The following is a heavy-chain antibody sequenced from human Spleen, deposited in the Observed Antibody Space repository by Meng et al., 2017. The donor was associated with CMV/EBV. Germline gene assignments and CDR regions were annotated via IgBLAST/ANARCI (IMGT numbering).Heavy chain of an antibody. V-gene: IGHV2-26*01. D-gene: IGHD6-6*01. Sequence: SGPTLVKPTETLTLTCTVSGFSLSNARMGVSWIRQPPGKALEWLAHIFSNDEKSYSTSLKSRLTISKDTSKSQVVLTMTNMDPVDTATYYCARMTGIAARPSYYYYGMDVWGQGTTVTVSS. J-gene: IGHJ6*02. CDR1: GFSLSNARMG. CDR3: ARMTGIAARPSYYYYGMDV. CDR2: IFSNDEK.